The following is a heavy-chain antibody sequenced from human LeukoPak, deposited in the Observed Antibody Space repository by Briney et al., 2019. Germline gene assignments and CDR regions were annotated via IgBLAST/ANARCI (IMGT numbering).Heavy chain of an antibody. J-gene: IGHJ4*02. CDR1: GGSISSSSYY. V-gene: IGHV4-39*07. CDR3: ASDAPGLLGY. D-gene: IGHD2-21*02. CDR2: IHYSGET. Sequence: SETLSLTCTVSGGSISSSSYYWGWIRQPPGKGLEWIGNIHYSGETYFNPSLKSRLAMSVDTSQNQFSLRLSSVTAADTAMYYCASDAPGLLGYWGQGTLVTVSS.